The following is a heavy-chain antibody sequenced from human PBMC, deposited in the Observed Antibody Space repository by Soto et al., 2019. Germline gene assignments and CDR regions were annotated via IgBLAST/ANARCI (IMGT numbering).Heavy chain of an antibody. CDR1: GGSISSYY. CDR3: ARQGIGFDY. CDR2: IYYSGST. Sequence: SETLSLTCTVSGGSISSYYWSWIRQPPGKGLEWIGYIYYSGSTNYNPSLKSRVTISVDTSKNKFSLKLSSVTAADTAVYYCARQGIGFDYWGQGTLVTVSS. V-gene: IGHV4-59*08. J-gene: IGHJ4*02. D-gene: IGHD2-21*01.